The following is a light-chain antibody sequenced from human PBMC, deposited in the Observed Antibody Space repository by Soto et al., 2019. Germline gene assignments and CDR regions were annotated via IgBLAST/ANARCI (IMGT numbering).Light chain of an antibody. Sequence: QSALTQPASVAVTPGHSITISCSRTRSDIGDYNLVSCYQRRPGADPKFIIYESITLHSGGSTRFSVSKSGNTASLQIFGLQADDQAYCFCCSYAGKYIPFYIFGRGTSDTV. CDR1: RSDIGDYNL. CDR2: ESI. CDR3: CSYAGKYIPFYI. V-gene: IGLV2-23*01. J-gene: IGLJ1*01.